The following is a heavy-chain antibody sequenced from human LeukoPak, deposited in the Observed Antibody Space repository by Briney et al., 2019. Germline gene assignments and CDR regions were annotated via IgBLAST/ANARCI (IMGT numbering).Heavy chain of an antibody. Sequence: PGGSLRLSCAASGFTFSSYAMHWVRQAPGKGLEWVAVISYDGSNKYYADSVKGRFTISRDNSKNTLYLQMNSLRAEDMAVYYCARHLDVWGQGTTVTVSS. D-gene: IGHD3-3*02. V-gene: IGHV3-30-3*01. CDR2: ISYDGSNK. CDR3: ARHLDV. CDR1: GFTFSSYA. J-gene: IGHJ6*02.